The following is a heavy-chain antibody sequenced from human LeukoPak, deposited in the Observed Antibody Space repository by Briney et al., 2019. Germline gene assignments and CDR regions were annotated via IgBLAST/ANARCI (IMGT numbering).Heavy chain of an antibody. CDR1: GGSISTYY. CDR3: ARASSYYFDY. V-gene: IGHV4-4*07. D-gene: IGHD6-6*01. J-gene: IGHJ4*02. CDR2: IYASGTT. Sequence: SETLSLTCTVSGGSISTYYWSWIRQPAGKGLEWIGRIYASGTTNYNPSLKSRVTMSVDTSKNQFSLKLSSVTAADTAVYFCARASSYYFDYWGQGTLVTVSS.